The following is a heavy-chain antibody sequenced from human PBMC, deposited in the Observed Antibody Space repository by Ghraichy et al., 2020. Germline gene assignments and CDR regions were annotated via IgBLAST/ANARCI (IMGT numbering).Heavy chain of an antibody. D-gene: IGHD5-18*01. J-gene: IGHJ5*02. CDR1: GFTVSSNY. Sequence: GGSLRLSCAASGFTVSSNYMSWVRQAPGEGLEWVSLISGAGNTYYADSVKGRFTISRDNFRNMVYLQMNSLKADDTAVYYCARSRPHNYGYHGWFDPWGQGTLVSVSS. V-gene: IGHV3-53*01. CDR2: ISGAGNT. CDR3: ARSRPHNYGYHGWFDP.